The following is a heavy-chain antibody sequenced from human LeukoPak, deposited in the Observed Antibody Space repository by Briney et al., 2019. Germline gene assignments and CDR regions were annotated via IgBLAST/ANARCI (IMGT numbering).Heavy chain of an antibody. J-gene: IGHJ3*02. Sequence: GGSLRLSCAAPGFTISSYETNWVRQAPGKGLEWVSYINSRGSSILYADSVKGRFTTSRDTAKNSLYLHMNSLRGDDTAVYCCARDVEPDAFDIWGQGTMVTVSS. CDR1: GFTISSYE. V-gene: IGHV3-48*03. CDR2: INSRGSSI. CDR3: ARDVEPDAFDI. D-gene: IGHD1-1*01.